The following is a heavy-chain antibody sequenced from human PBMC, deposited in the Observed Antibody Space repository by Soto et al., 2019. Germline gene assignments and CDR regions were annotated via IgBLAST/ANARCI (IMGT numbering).Heavy chain of an antibody. CDR3: VTQAFPNFYYCAMDV. J-gene: IGHJ6*02. CDR2: IIPTFGTA. CDR1: GGTFSSYA. Sequence: QVQLVQSGAEVKKPGSSVKVSCKASGGTFSSYAISWVRQAPGQGLEWTGGIIPTFGTADYSQKFPGRVTITADESTSTAYMELCSLRSEDTAVYYCVTQAFPNFYYCAMDVWCHGTTVTVSS. V-gene: IGHV1-69*12.